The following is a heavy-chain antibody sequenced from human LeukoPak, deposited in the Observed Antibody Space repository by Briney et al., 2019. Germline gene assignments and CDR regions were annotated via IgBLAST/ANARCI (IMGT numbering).Heavy chain of an antibody. CDR3: ARVEYSYGYYYFDY. V-gene: IGHV4-59*01. J-gene: IGHJ4*02. D-gene: IGHD5-18*01. CDR1: GGSISSYY. CDR2: IYYSGST. Sequence: SETLSLTCTVSGGSISSYYWSWIRQPPGKGLEWIGYIYYSGSTNYNPSLKSRVTISVDTSKNQFSLKLSSVTAADTAVYYCARVEYSYGYYYFDYWGQGTLVTVSS.